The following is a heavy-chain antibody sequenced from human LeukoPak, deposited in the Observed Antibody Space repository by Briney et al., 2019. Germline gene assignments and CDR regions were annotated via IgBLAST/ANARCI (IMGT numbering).Heavy chain of an antibody. Sequence: GGSLRLSCAASGFTFSSYAMHWVRQAPGKGLEWVAVISYDGSNKYYADSVKGRFTISRDNSKNTLYLQMNSLTAEDTAVYYCARDDNWGFDYWGQGTLVTVSS. CDR2: ISYDGSNK. D-gene: IGHD1-1*01. CDR3: ARDDNWGFDY. CDR1: GFTFSSYA. V-gene: IGHV3-30*07. J-gene: IGHJ4*02.